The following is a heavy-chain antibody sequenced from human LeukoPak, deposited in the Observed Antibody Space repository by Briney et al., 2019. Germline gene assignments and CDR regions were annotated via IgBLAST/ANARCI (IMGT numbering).Heavy chain of an antibody. CDR3: AKSQEWGSGWYRSSDYYYGMDV. V-gene: IGHV3-30*02. J-gene: IGHJ6*02. Sequence: TGGSLRLSCAASGFTFSSYGMHWVRQAPGKGLEWVAFIRYDGSNKYYADSVKGRFTISRDNSKNTLYLQMNSLRAEDTAVYYCAKSQEWGSGWYRSSDYYYGMDVWGQGTTVTVSS. CDR2: IRYDGSNK. D-gene: IGHD6-19*01. CDR1: GFTFSSYG.